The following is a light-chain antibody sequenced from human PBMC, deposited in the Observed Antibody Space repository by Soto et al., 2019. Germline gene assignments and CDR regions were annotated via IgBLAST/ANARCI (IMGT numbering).Light chain of an antibody. Sequence: EIVMTQSPATLSVSPGERATLSCRASQSVSSNLAWYQQKPGQAPKLLIYGASTRAAGVPARFSGSGSGTEFTLTISSLQSEDFAVYYCQQYNNWPPVTFGQGTRLEIK. V-gene: IGKV3-15*01. CDR3: QQYNNWPPVT. J-gene: IGKJ5*01. CDR1: QSVSSN. CDR2: GAS.